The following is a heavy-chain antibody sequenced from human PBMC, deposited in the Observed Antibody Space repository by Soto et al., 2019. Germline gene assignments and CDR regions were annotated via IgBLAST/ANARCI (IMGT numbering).Heavy chain of an antibody. CDR2: INTGSGNT. J-gene: IGHJ4*02. D-gene: IGHD3-22*01. CDR1: GVAFASYS. V-gene: IGHV1-3*04. Sequence: GTSAEVSWKESGVAFASYSRWWLRQSKGQGLQWMGWINTGSGNTKYSVDFQGRVTINRDTSASTAYMELSSLRSEDTAVYYCASDWPHSDSSGRGDYWGQPPLVSVSS. CDR3: ASDWPHSDSSGRGDY.